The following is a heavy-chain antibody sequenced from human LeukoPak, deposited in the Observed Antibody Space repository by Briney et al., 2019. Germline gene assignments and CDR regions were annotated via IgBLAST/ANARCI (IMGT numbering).Heavy chain of an antibody. CDR2: IIPIFGTA. J-gene: IGHJ4*02. CDR1: GGTFSSYA. CDR3: ARDGGQHLGILNY. Sequence: ASVKVSCKASGGTFSSYAISWVRQAPGQGLEWMGGIIPIFGTANYAQKFQGRVTITADESTSTAYMELSSLRSEDTAVYYCARDGGQHLGILNYWGQGTLVTVSS. V-gene: IGHV1-69*13. D-gene: IGHD2-2*01.